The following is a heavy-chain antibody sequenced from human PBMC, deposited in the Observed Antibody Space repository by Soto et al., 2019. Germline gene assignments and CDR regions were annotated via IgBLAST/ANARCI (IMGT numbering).Heavy chain of an antibody. CDR1: GFTFSSYS. CDR2: ISSSSSTI. J-gene: IGHJ4*02. V-gene: IGHV3-48*01. Sequence: EVQLVESGGGLVQPGGSLGLSCAASGFTFSSYSMNWVRQAPGKGLEWVSYISSSSSTIYYADSVKGRFTISRDNAKNSLYLQMNSLRAEDTAVYYCARYCSGGSCYSQIDYWGQGTLVTVSS. D-gene: IGHD2-15*01. CDR3: ARYCSGGSCYSQIDY.